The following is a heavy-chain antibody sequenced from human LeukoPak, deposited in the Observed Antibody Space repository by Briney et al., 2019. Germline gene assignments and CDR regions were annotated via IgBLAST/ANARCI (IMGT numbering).Heavy chain of an antibody. CDR1: GYSISSGYY. Sequence: SETLSLTCAVSGYSISSGYYWGWIRQPPGKGLEWIGSIYHSGSTYYNPSLKSRVTISVDTSKNQFSLKLSSVTAADTAVYYCARVGSGHDLFDYWGQGTLVTVSS. V-gene: IGHV4-38-2*01. CDR3: ARVGSGHDLFDY. D-gene: IGHD5-12*01. CDR2: IYHSGST. J-gene: IGHJ4*02.